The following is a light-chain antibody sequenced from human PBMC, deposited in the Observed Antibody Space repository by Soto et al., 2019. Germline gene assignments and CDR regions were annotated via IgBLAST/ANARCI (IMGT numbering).Light chain of an antibody. CDR1: SSDVGAYNY. V-gene: IGLV2-11*01. Sequence: QSALTQPPSASGSPGQSVTISCTGTSSDVGAYNYVSWYQQHPGKAPKLMVFDVTKRPSGVPYRFSGSKSDNTASLTISGLRAEDEGDYYCCSYGGGYTWVFGGGTQLTVL. CDR3: CSYGGGYTWV. CDR2: DVT. J-gene: IGLJ3*02.